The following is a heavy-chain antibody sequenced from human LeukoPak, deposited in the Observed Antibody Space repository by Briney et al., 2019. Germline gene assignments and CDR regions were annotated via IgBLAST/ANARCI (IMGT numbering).Heavy chain of an antibody. D-gene: IGHD5-24*01. Sequence: SETLSLTCAFYGGSFSDHYWSGIRPPPGKGLEGIGQIYHRGSTHYNASLMSRVTMSIHTSNNHFSLKLRSMTAADTAVYYCARRTPQMTTNEYDLDIWGQGTMVTVSS. CDR3: ARRTPQMTTNEYDLDI. CDR1: GGSFSDHY. J-gene: IGHJ3*02. V-gene: IGHV4-34*01. CDR2: IYHRGST.